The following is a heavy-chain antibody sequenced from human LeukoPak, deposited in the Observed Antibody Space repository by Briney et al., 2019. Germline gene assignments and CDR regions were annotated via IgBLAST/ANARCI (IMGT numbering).Heavy chain of an antibody. CDR2: IYSGGST. CDR1: GFTVSSNY. J-gene: IGHJ4*02. V-gene: IGHV3-66*01. CDR3: ARDSGYSYGYSFDY. Sequence: GGSLRLSCAASGFTVSSNYMSWVRQAPGKGLEWVSVIYSGGSTYYADSVKGRFTISRGNSKNTLYLQMNSLRAEDTAVYYCARDSGYSYGYSFDYWGQGTLVTVSS. D-gene: IGHD5-18*01.